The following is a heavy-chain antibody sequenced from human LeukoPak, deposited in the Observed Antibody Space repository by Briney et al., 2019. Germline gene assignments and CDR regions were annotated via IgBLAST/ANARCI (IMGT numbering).Heavy chain of an antibody. CDR2: INHSGST. V-gene: IGHV4-34*01. J-gene: IGHJ3*02. CDR1: GGSFSGYY. CDR3: ASPTVMGAFDI. D-gene: IGHD4-17*01. Sequence: SETLSLTCAVYGGSFSGYYWSWIRQPPGKGLEWIGEINHSGSTNYNPSLKSRVTISVDTSKNQFSLKLSSVTAADTAVYYCASPTVMGAFDIWGQGTMVTVSS.